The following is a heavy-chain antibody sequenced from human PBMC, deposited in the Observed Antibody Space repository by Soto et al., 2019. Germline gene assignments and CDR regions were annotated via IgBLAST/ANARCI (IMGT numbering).Heavy chain of an antibody. D-gene: IGHD1-26*01. V-gene: IGHV3-33*01. CDR1: GFTFSSYG. CDR2: IWYDGSNT. CDR3: ERDSGSYYFDY. Sequence: QVQLVESGGGVVQPGRSLRLSCAASGFTFSSYGMHWVRQAPGKGLEWVAVIWYDGSNTYYADSVKGRFTISRDNSKNTLYLQMNSLRAEDTAVYYCERDSGSYYFDYWGQGTLVTVSS. J-gene: IGHJ4*02.